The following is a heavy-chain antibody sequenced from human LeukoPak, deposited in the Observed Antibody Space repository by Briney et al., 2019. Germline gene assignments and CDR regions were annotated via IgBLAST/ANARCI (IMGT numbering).Heavy chain of an antibody. CDR1: GFTFSSYS. CDR3: AKDNSSSSFFDY. CDR2: ISSSSSYI. D-gene: IGHD6-6*01. J-gene: IGHJ4*02. Sequence: PGGSLRLSCAASGFTFSSYSMNWVRQAPGKGLEWVSSISSSSSYIYYADSVKGRFTISRDNAKNSLYLQMNSLRAEDTAVYYCAKDNSSSSFFDYWGQGTLVTVSS. V-gene: IGHV3-21*04.